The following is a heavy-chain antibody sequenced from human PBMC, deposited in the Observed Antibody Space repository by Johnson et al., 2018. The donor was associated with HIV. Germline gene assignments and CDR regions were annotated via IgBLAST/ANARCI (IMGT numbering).Heavy chain of an antibody. CDR1: GFTFSSYC. CDR3: ASPHLLGPADGNDAFDI. CDR2: IKRDGSEK. V-gene: IGHV3-7*05. D-gene: IGHD2-2*01. J-gene: IGHJ3*02. Sequence: VQLLESGGGLVKPGESLRLSCAASGFTFSSYCMTWVRQAPGKGLEWVAIIKRDGSEKYYVDSVKGRFTISRDNAKNSLYLQMNSLRVEDTAVYYCASPHLLGPADGNDAFDIWGQGTMVTVSS.